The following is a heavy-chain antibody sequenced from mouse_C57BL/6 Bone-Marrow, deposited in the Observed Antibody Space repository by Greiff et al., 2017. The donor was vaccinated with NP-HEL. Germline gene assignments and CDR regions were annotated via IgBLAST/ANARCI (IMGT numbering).Heavy chain of an antibody. D-gene: IGHD1-1*02. CDR3: ARGWYPYWYFEV. CDR2: IYPGSGNT. J-gene: IGHJ1*03. CDR1: GYTFTSYG. Sequence: QVQLQQSGAELARPGASVKLSCKASGYTFTSYGISWVKQRTGQGLEWIGEIYPGSGNTYYNEKFKGKATLTADTSSSTAYMQLRSLTSEDSAVYFCARGWYPYWYFEVWGTGTTVTVSS. V-gene: IGHV1-81*01.